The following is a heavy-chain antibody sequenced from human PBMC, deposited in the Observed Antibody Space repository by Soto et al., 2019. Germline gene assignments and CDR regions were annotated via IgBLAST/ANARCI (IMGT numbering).Heavy chain of an antibody. D-gene: IGHD3-10*01. CDR3: ARGGPPIDY. Sequence: QVQLVRSGAEEKKPGASVKVSCKASGYTFSSYAMDWVRQAPGQRLEWMGWINAGNGNTKYSQKFQGRVTITRDTSASTAYMELSSLRSEDTAVYYCARGGPPIDYWGQGTLVTVSS. V-gene: IGHV1-3*05. J-gene: IGHJ4*02. CDR2: INAGNGNT. CDR1: GYTFSSYA.